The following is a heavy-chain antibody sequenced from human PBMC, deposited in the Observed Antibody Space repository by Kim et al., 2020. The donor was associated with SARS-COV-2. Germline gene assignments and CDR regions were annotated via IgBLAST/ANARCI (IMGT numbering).Heavy chain of an antibody. CDR2: MNPNSGNT. D-gene: IGHD1-26*01. J-gene: IGHJ6*02. CDR1: GYTFTSYH. V-gene: IGHV1-8*01. CDR3: ARYLGGATGGLNYYYYGMDV. Sequence: ASVKVSCKASGYTFTSYHINWVRQATGQGLEWMGWMNPNSGNTGYAQKFQGRVTMTRNTSISTAYMELSSLRSEDTAVYYCARYLGGATGGLNYYYYGMDVWGQGTTVTVSS.